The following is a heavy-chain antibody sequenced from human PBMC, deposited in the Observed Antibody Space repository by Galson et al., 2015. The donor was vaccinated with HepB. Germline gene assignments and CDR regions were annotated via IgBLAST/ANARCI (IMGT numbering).Heavy chain of an antibody. Sequence: SVKVSCKVSGYTLTELSMHWVRQAPGKGLEWMGGFDPEDGETIYAQKFQGRVTMTEDTSTDTAYMELSSLRSEDTAVYYCATDGLLWFGEHNNWFDPWGQGTLVTVSS. CDR1: GYTLTELS. CDR2: FDPEDGET. CDR3: ATDGLLWFGEHNNWFDP. J-gene: IGHJ5*02. D-gene: IGHD3-10*01. V-gene: IGHV1-24*01.